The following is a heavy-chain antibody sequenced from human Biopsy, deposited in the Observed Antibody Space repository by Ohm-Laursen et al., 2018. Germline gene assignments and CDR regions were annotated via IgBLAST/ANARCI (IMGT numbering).Heavy chain of an antibody. CDR2: IYYDGIT. V-gene: IGHV4-59*04. Sequence: GTLSLTCTVSGGSISSDYWGWIRQPPGKGLEWIGNIYYDGITYYNPSLKSRVAMSVDTSKNQFSLRLTSVTAADTAVYYCARVAGGYPYYYGMDVWGQGTTVIVSS. CDR3: ARVAGGYPYYYGMDV. J-gene: IGHJ6*02. CDR1: GGSISSDY. D-gene: IGHD5-12*01.